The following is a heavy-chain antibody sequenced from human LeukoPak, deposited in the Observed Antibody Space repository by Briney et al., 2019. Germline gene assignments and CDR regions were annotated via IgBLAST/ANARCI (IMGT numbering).Heavy chain of an antibody. CDR1: GFTFDDYA. J-gene: IGHJ4*02. CDR3: ARGSGSYGDPDY. Sequence: GGSLRLSCAASGFTFDDYAMHWVRQAPGKGLEWVSGISWNSGSIGYADSVKGRFTISRDNAKNSLYLRMNSLRAEDTALYYCARGSGSYGDPDYWGQGTLVTVSS. D-gene: IGHD3-10*01. CDR2: ISWNSGSI. V-gene: IGHV3-9*01.